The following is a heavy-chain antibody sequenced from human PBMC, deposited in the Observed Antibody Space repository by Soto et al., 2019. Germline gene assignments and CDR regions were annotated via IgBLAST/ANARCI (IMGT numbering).Heavy chain of an antibody. CDR3: ARVSIAAAGTHPYYYYGMDV. CDR2: IIPIFGTA. Sequence: QVPLVQSGAEVKKPGSSVKVSCKASGGTFSSYAISWVRQAPGQGLEWMGGIIPIFGTANYAQKFQGRVTITADESTSTAYMELSSLRSEDTAVYYCARVSIAAAGTHPYYYYGMDVWGQGTTVTVSS. CDR1: GGTFSSYA. D-gene: IGHD6-13*01. J-gene: IGHJ6*02. V-gene: IGHV1-69*01.